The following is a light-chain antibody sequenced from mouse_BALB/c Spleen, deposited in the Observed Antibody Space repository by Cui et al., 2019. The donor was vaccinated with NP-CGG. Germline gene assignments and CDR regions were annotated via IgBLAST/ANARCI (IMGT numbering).Light chain of an antibody. CDR1: TGAVTTSNY. J-gene: IGLJ1*01. V-gene: IGLV1*01. CDR2: GTN. CDR3: ALWYSNHWV. Sequence: QAVLTQESALTTPPGETANLTCRSSTGAVTTSNYANWVQEKPDHLFTGLIGGTNNRAPGVPARFSGSLIGDKAALTITGAQTEDEAIYFCALWYSNHWVFGGGTKLTVL.